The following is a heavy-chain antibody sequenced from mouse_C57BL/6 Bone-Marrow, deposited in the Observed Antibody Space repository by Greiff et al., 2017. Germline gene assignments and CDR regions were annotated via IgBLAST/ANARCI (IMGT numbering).Heavy chain of an antibody. CDR2: IHPNSGST. V-gene: IGHV1-64*01. CDR1: GYTFTSYW. J-gene: IGHJ3*01. Sequence: QVQLQQPGAELVKPGASVKLSCKASGYTFTSYWMHWVKQRPGQGLEWIGMIHPNSGSTNYNQKFKGKATLTVDTSSSTAYMQLSSLTSEDSAVYYCAREEDSFAYWGQGTLVTVSA. CDR3: AREEDSFAY.